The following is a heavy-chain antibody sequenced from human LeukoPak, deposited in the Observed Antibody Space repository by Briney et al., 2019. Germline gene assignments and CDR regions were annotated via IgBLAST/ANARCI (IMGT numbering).Heavy chain of an antibody. D-gene: IGHD1-26*01. CDR2: IYHSGST. CDR1: GFSISSGYF. V-gene: IGHV4-38-2*02. J-gene: IGHJ4*02. Sequence: SETLSLTCTVSGFSISSGYFWGWIRQPPGMGLEWIGSIYHSGSTYYNPSLRSRVTISVDTSKNQFSLKLSSVTAADTAVYYCARDREGIGDSWGQGTLVTVSS. CDR3: ARDREGIGDS.